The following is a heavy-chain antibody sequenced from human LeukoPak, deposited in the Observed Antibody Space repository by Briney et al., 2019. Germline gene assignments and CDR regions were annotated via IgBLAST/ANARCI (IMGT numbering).Heavy chain of an antibody. D-gene: IGHD3-9*01. CDR3: ARHPRGYDILTGYYPYGMDV. J-gene: IGHJ6*02. CDR1: GYSFTSYW. Sequence: GESLKISCKGSGYSFTSYWIGWVRQMPGKGLEWMGIIYPGDSDTRYSPSFQSQVTISADKSISTAYLQWSSLKASDTAMYYCARHPRGYDILTGYYPYGMDVWGQGTTVTVSS. CDR2: IYPGDSDT. V-gene: IGHV5-51*01.